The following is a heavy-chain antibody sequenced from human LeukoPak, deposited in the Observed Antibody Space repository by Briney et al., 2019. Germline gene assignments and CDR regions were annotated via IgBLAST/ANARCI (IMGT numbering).Heavy chain of an antibody. Sequence: SVTVSCKASGGTFSSYAISWVRQAPGQGLEWMGGIIPIFGTANYEQKFQGRVTITTDESTSTAYMELSSLRSEDTAVYYCARAIAARPGKYNWFDPWGQGTLVTVSS. J-gene: IGHJ5*02. D-gene: IGHD6-6*01. CDR2: IIPIFGTA. CDR3: ARAIAARPGKYNWFDP. V-gene: IGHV1-69*05. CDR1: GGTFSSYA.